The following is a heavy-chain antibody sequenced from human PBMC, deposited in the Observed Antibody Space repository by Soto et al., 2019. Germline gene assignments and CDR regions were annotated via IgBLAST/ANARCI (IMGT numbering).Heavy chain of an antibody. CDR2: INPATGAA. D-gene: IGHD3-3*01. J-gene: IGHJ3*02. CDR1: GYPVTAYY. CDR3: ARGGGVGVAGSAAFDM. Sequence: QLHLVQSGAVVKKPGASVTVSCSASGYPVTAYYMHWVRQAPGRGLEWMGGINPATGAAKYTQTFPGGVTLTGDPSTSTVFMELSGPTSEATAVFYWARGGGVGVAGSAAFDMWGQGTLVTVSS. V-gene: IGHV1-2*02.